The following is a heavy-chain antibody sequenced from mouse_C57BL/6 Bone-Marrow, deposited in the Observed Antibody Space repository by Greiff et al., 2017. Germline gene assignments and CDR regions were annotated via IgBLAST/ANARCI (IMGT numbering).Heavy chain of an antibody. CDR2: IDPDNGDT. Sequence: VQLQQSGAELVRPGASVKLSCTASGFNIKDDYMHWVKQRPEQGLEWIGLIDPDNGDTEYASKFQSKATITADTSSNPANLQLSSLTSEDTAVYYCAAGSLAYWGQGNLVTVSA. CDR3: AAGSLAY. CDR1: GFNIKDDY. V-gene: IGHV14-4*01. J-gene: IGHJ3*01.